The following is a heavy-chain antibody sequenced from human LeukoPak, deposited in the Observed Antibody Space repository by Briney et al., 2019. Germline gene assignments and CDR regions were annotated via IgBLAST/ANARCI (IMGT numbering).Heavy chain of an antibody. Sequence: SVKVSCKASGGTFSSYAISWVRQAPGQGLEWMGGIIPIFGTANYAQKFQGRVTITTDESTSTAYMELSSLRSEDTAVYYCARDGVAGPYWYIDLWGRGTLVTVSS. CDR2: IIPIFGTA. J-gene: IGHJ2*01. D-gene: IGHD6-19*01. CDR3: ARDGVAGPYWYIDL. V-gene: IGHV1-69*05. CDR1: GGTFSSYA.